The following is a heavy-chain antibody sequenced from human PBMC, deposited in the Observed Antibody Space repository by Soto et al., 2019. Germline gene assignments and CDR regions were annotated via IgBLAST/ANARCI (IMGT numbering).Heavy chain of an antibody. J-gene: IGHJ4*02. D-gene: IGHD2-15*01. Sequence: GGSLRLSCAASGFTFSSYGMHWVRQAPGKGLEWVAVISYDGSNKYYADSVKGRFTISRDNSKNTLYLQMNSLRAEDTAVYYCAKMGCSGGSCYLPPAYWGQGTLVTVSS. V-gene: IGHV3-30*18. CDR3: AKMGCSGGSCYLPPAY. CDR2: ISYDGSNK. CDR1: GFTFSSYG.